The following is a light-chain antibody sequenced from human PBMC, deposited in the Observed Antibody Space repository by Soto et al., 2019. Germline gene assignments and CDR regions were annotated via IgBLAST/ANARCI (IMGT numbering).Light chain of an antibody. V-gene: IGLV2-14*01. Sequence: QSALTQPASVSGSPGQSITISCTGTSTDVGDNYVSWYQQLPNKAPKLLIFEVNNRPSGVSHRFSGSKSGNTASLTISGLQAEDEADYYCGSYTIDSTGVFGGGTKVTVL. J-gene: IGLJ3*02. CDR3: GSYTIDSTGV. CDR1: STDVGDNY. CDR2: EVN.